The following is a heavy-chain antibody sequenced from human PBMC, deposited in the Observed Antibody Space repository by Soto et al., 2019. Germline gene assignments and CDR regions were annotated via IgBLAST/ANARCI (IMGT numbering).Heavy chain of an antibody. V-gene: IGHV4-59*01. Sequence: SETLSLTCTVSGGSISSYYWSWIRQPPGKGLEWIGYIYYSGSTNYNPSLKSRVTISVDTSKNQFSLKMSSVTAADTAVYYCARLATRYYFAYRGQGTLVPVSS. CDR3: ARLATRYYFAY. J-gene: IGHJ4*02. CDR2: IYYSGST. CDR1: GGSISSYY. D-gene: IGHD3-9*01.